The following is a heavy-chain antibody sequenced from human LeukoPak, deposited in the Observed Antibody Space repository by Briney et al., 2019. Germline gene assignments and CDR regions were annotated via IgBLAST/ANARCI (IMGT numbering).Heavy chain of an antibody. CDR3: ATGRRYSGYDLRY. Sequence: ASVKVSCKVSGYILTELSMHWVRQAPGKGLEWMGGFGPEDGETIYAQKFQGRVTMTEDTSTDTAYMELSSLRSEDTAVYYCATGRRYSGYDLRYWGQGTLVTVSS. J-gene: IGHJ4*02. D-gene: IGHD5-12*01. V-gene: IGHV1-24*01. CDR1: GYILTELS. CDR2: FGPEDGET.